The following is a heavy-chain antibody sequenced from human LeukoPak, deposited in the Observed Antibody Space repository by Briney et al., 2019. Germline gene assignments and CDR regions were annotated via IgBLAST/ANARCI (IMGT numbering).Heavy chain of an antibody. D-gene: IGHD3-22*01. CDR2: IYHSGST. CDR1: GYSISSGYY. CDR3: ARIPLYYYDSSGL. J-gene: IGHJ4*02. V-gene: IGHV4-38-2*02. Sequence: SETLSLTCTVSGYSISSGYYWGWIRQPPGKGLEWIGTIYHSGSTYYNPSLKSRVTISVDTSKNQFSLKLSSVTAADTAVYYCARIPLYYYDSSGLWGQGTLVTVSS.